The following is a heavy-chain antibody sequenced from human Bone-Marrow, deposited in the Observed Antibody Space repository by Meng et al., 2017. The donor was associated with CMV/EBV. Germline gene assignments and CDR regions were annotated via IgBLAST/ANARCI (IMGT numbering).Heavy chain of an antibody. CDR3: AHRLGGNNWNTGHFDY. CDR2: IYWDDDK. J-gene: IGHJ4*02. V-gene: IGHV2-5*02. Sequence: FSLCTSGVGVGWIRQPPGKALEWLALIYWDDDKRYSPSLRSRLTITKDTSKNQVVLTMTNMDPVDTGTYYCAHRLGGNNWNTGHFDYWGQGTLVTVSS. CDR1: FSLCTSGVG. D-gene: IGHD1/OR15-1a*01.